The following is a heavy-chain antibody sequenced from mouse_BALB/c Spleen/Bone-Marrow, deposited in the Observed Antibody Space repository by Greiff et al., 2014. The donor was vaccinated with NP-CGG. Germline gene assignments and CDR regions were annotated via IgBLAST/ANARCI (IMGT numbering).Heavy chain of an antibody. D-gene: IGHD1-2*01. V-gene: IGHV2-9*02. CDR2: IWAGGST. Sequence: VMLVESGPGLVAPSQSLSITCTVSGFSLTSYGVHWVRQPPGKGLEWLGVIWAGGSTNYNSTLMSRLSISKDNSKSQVFLKMNSLQTDDTAVYYCARYYYGFLDYWGQGTTLTVSS. CDR1: GFSLTSYG. CDR3: ARYYYGFLDY. J-gene: IGHJ2*01.